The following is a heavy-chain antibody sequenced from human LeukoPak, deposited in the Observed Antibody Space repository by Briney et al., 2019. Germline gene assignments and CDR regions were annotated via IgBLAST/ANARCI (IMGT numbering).Heavy chain of an antibody. Sequence: GGSLGLSCAASGFTFSSYAMRWVRQAPGKGLEWVSAISGSGDSTYYGDSVKGRFTISRDNSKNTQYLQMNSLRAEDTAVYYCAKTRPLDSSSWSHGDYWGQGTLVTVSS. J-gene: IGHJ4*02. CDR3: AKTRPLDSSSWSHGDY. V-gene: IGHV3-23*01. D-gene: IGHD6-13*01. CDR1: GFTFSSYA. CDR2: ISGSGDST.